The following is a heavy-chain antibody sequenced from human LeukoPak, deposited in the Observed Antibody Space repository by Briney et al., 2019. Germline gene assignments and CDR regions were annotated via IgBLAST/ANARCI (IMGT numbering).Heavy chain of an antibody. V-gene: IGHV3-7*01. Sequence: GGSLRLSCAASGFTFSRDWMSWVRQAPGKGLEWVANIKQDGSEKCYVDSVKGRFTISRDNAKNSLYLEMNSLGAEDTAVYYCARDGLPVALNYWGQGTLVTVSS. CDR1: GFTFSRDW. J-gene: IGHJ4*02. CDR3: ARDGLPVALNY. CDR2: IKQDGSEK. D-gene: IGHD2-2*01.